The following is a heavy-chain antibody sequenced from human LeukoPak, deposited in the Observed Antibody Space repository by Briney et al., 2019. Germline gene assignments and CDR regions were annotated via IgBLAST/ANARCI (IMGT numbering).Heavy chain of an antibody. V-gene: IGHV3-23*01. J-gene: IGHJ4*02. CDR1: GFTFSSYA. D-gene: IGHD2-2*01. CDR3: AKSGSRDWDYFEY. CDR2: ISGDGGAT. Sequence: AGSLRLSCAASGFTFSSYAMNWVRQAPGKGLEWVSTISGDGGATHYADSVKGRFTISRVNSKSTLFLQMNSLRAEDTAVYYCAKSGSRDWDYFEYWGQGTLVTASS.